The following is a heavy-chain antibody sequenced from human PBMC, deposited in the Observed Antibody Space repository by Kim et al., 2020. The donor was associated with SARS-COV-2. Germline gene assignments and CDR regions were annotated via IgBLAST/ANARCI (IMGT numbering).Heavy chain of an antibody. CDR3: ATAHAHYDVWSGRSYG. Sequence: SETLSLTCTVSGGSVSSGSYYWSWIRQPPGKGLEWIGYLYYSGSTNYNPSLKSRVTISVDTSKNQFALKLSSVTAADTAVFYCATAHAHYDVWSGRSYG. J-gene: IGHJ6*01. CDR1: GGSVSSGSYY. V-gene: IGHV4-61*01. CDR2: LYYSGST. D-gene: IGHD3-3*01.